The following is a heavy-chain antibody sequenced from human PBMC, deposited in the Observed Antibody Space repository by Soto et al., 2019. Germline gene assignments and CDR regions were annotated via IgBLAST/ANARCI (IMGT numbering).Heavy chain of an antibody. V-gene: IGHV3-7*01. J-gene: IGHJ4*01. D-gene: IGHD3-10*01. CDR3: ARDSGEGSGASVNHYLDY. CDR2: IKLDASET. Sequence: GGSLRLSCAASGFTFGSYWMSWGRQAPGKGLEWLATIKLDASETNYVDSVKGRFTMSRDNATNSLNLHMDSLRAEDTAVYYCARDSGEGSGASVNHYLDYWGHGTLVTVSS. CDR1: GFTFGSYW.